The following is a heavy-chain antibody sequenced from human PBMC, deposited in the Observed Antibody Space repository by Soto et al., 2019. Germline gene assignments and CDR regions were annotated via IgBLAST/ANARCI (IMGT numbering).Heavy chain of an antibody. CDR2: ISYDGSNK. J-gene: IGHJ6*02. Sequence: LRLSCAASGFTFSSYGMHWVRQAPGKGLEWVAVISYDGSNKYYADSVKGRFTISRDDSKNTLYLQMNSLRAEDTAVYYCAKDIVATLYYYGMDVWGQGTTVTVSS. CDR3: AKDIVATLYYYGMDV. CDR1: GFTFSSYG. D-gene: IGHD5-12*01. V-gene: IGHV3-30*18.